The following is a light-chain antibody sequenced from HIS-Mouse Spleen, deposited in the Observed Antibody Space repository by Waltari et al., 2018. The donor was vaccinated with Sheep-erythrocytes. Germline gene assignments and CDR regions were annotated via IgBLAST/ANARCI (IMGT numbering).Light chain of an antibody. CDR2: CAS. V-gene: IGKV3-20*01. CDR1: QSVSSSY. CDR3: QQYGSSLRT. Sequence: EIVLTQSPGTLSLSPGERATLSCRARQSVSSSYLAWYQQIPGQAPRLLIYCASSRATGIPDRFSGSGSGTDVTLTISRLEPEDFAVYYCQQYGSSLRTFGQGTKVEIK. J-gene: IGKJ1*01.